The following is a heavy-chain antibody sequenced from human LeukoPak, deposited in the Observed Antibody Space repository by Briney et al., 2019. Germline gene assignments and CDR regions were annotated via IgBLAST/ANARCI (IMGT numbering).Heavy chain of an antibody. Sequence: SETLSLTCTVSGGSISSGSYYWSWIRQPAGKGLEWIGRIYTSGCTNYNPSLKSRVTMSVDTSKNQFSLKLSSVTAADTAVYYCASGRIAALDYWGQGTLVTVSS. J-gene: IGHJ4*02. CDR2: IYTSGCT. D-gene: IGHD6-6*01. CDR3: ASGRIAALDY. V-gene: IGHV4-61*02. CDR1: GGSISSGSYY.